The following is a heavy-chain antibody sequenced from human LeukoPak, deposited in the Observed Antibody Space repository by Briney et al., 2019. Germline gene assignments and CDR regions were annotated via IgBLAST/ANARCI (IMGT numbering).Heavy chain of an antibody. J-gene: IGHJ4*02. D-gene: IGHD6-19*01. CDR1: GLTFRNYW. CDR2: IKQDGSDR. CDR3: VRNLAVAGTCFDS. V-gene: IGHV3-7*03. Sequence: GGSLRLSCAASGLTFRNYWMSWVRQAPGTGLEWVANIKQDGSDRNYVTSVRGRFTISRDNAENSLYLQMNSLRAEDTAVYYCVRNLAVAGTCFDSWGQGTLVTVSS.